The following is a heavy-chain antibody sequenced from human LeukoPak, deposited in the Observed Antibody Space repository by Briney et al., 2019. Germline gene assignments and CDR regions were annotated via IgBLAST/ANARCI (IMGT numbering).Heavy chain of an antibody. CDR2: ISYDGSNK. D-gene: IGHD3-9*01. V-gene: IGHV3-30*04. CDR3: ASYRYDILTGYYYRHYYGMDV. J-gene: IGHJ6*02. CDR1: GLTFSSYA. Sequence: GRSLRLSCAASGLTFSSYAMHWVRQAPGKGLQGVAVISYDGSNKYYADSVKGRFTISRDNSKSTLYLQMNSLRAEDTAAYYCASYRYDILTGYYYRHYYGMDVWGQGTTVTVSS.